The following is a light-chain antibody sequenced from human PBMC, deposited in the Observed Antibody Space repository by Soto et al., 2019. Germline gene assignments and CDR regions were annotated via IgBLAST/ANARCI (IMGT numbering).Light chain of an antibody. CDR3: QQYNVYPLT. J-gene: IGKJ4*01. V-gene: IGKV1-5*03. CDR2: KAS. Sequence: DIQMTQSPSTLSASVGDRVTITCRANRSVSSWLAWYQQKPGKAPNLLIYKASTLESGVPSRFSGSGSGTEFTLTISSLQPDDFATYYCQQYNVYPLTFGGGTKVQIK. CDR1: RSVSSW.